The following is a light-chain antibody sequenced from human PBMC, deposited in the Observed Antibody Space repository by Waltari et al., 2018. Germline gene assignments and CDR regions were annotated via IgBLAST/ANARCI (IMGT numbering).Light chain of an antibody. J-gene: IGKJ1*01. Sequence: DIQMTQSPSTLSASVGARVTITCWASRRISSWLAWYQQKPGKAPNLLIYKESSLESGVPSRFSVSGSGTEFPFTISSLQPDDFATYSGQQNNSYSRTFGQGTKVEIK. CDR2: KES. V-gene: IGKV1-5*01. CDR1: RRISSW. CDR3: QQNNSYSRT.